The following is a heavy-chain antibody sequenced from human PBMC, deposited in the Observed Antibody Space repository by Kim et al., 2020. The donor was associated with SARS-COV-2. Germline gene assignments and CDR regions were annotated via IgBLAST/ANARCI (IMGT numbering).Heavy chain of an antibody. V-gene: IGHV3-73*01. CDR3: ASVPRTAFTFCDAFDV. Sequence: GRGRFTISIDDSKNRVYLQMNNLKAEATAVYYCASVPRTAFTFCDAFDVWGQGTMVTVSS. J-gene: IGHJ3*01. D-gene: IGHD1-1*01.